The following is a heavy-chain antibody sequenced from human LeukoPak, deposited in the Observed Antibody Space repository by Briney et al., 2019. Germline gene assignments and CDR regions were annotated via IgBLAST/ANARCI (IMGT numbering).Heavy chain of an antibody. CDR2: IWPSGST. Sequence: PSQTLSLTCSVSGGSISSGPYFWSWIRQSPGQGLEWIGYIWPSGSTNYNPSLSGRVAISLDKSRNHFTLMVTAVTAADTAVYYCARGHSDWELLGGYFDYWGQGTLVTVSS. CDR3: ARGHSDWELLGGYFDY. D-gene: IGHD1-26*01. J-gene: IGHJ4*02. CDR1: GGSISSGPYF. V-gene: IGHV4-30-2*06.